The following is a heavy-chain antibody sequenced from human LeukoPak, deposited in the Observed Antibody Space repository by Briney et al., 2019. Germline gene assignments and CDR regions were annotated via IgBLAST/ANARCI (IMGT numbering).Heavy chain of an antibody. V-gene: IGHV4-59*01. Sequence: SETLSLTCTVSGGSISSYYWSWLRQPPGKGLEWIGYIYYSGSTNYNPSLKSRVTISVDTSKNQFSLKLSSVTAADTAVYYCARGMYYYDSSAFDYWGQGTLVTVSS. CDR1: GGSISSYY. CDR3: ARGMYYYDSSAFDY. J-gene: IGHJ4*02. D-gene: IGHD3-22*01. CDR2: IYYSGST.